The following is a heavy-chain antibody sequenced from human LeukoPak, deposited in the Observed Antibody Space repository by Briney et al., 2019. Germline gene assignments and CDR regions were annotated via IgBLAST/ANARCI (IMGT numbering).Heavy chain of an antibody. CDR2: LYYSGST. CDR3: ARNAGGYSSSWYPLALDY. D-gene: IGHD6-13*01. Sequence: KPSETLSLTCTVSGGSISSSNYYWGWIRQPPGKGLEWIGSLYYSGSTYYNPSLKSRVTISVDTSKNQFSLKVTSVTAADTAVYYCARNAGGYSSSWYPLALDYWGQGTLVTVSS. V-gene: IGHV4-39*07. J-gene: IGHJ4*02. CDR1: GGSISSSNYY.